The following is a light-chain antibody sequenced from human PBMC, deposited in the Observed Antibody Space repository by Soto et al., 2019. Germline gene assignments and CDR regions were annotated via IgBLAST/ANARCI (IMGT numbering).Light chain of an antibody. CDR3: QVWDTSTVV. Sequence: SYELTQPLSVSVALGQTASITCGGNNIGTKNVHWYQQKPGQAPVVVIYRDSNRPSGIPERFSASSSGNTATLTISRAQAGDEADYFCQVWDTSTVVFGGGTQLTVL. J-gene: IGLJ2*01. CDR1: NIGTKN. V-gene: IGLV3-9*01. CDR2: RDS.